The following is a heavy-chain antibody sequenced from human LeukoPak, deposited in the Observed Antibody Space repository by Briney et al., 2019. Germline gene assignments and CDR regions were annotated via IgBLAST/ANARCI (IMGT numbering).Heavy chain of an antibody. CDR1: GFTFHSYA. CDR3: AKDVGRPSNSWFEY. D-gene: IGHD6-13*01. V-gene: IGHV3-23*01. Sequence: GGSLRLSCAASGFTFHSYAMSWVRQAPGKGLEWVSAISDSGGSTYYADSVKGRFTISRDNSKNTLYLQMNSLRVEDTAVYYCAKDVGRPSNSWFEYWGQGTLVTVSS. J-gene: IGHJ4*02. CDR2: ISDSGGST.